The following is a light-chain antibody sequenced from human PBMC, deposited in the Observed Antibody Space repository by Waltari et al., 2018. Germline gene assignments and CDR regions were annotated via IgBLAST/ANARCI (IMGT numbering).Light chain of an antibody. CDR3: SSYTSNSRGV. CDR2: DVS. CDR1: SSDVGGYNY. J-gene: IGLJ1*01. V-gene: IGLV2-14*03. Sequence: QSALTQPASVSGSPGQSITISCTGTSSDVGGYNYVSWYQQHPGKAPKLMIYDVSNRPSGFSNRFSGSKSGNTASLTISGLQAEDEADYYCSSYTSNSRGVFGTGTKVTVL.